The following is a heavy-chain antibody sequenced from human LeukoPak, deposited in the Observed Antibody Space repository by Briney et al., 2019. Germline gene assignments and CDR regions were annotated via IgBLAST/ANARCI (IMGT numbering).Heavy chain of an antibody. CDR1: GFTFSSYA. V-gene: IGHV3-23*01. D-gene: IGHD3-22*01. Sequence: AGGSLRLSCAASGFTFSSYAMSWVRQAPGKGLEWVSTISGGGAGTYYPDAVKGRFTISRDNSKTTLYLQMNSLRAENTAVYYCAKDAFHDSSGYYSPFDYWGQGTLVTVSS. CDR2: ISGGGAGT. CDR3: AKDAFHDSSGYYSPFDY. J-gene: IGHJ4*02.